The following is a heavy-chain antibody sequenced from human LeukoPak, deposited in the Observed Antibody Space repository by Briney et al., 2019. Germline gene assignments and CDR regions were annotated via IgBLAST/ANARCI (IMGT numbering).Heavy chain of an antibody. CDR3: ARGDDPYCGGDCYSGPLLDY. CDR1: GYSFTSYW. D-gene: IGHD2-21*02. CDR2: IDPSDSYT. V-gene: IGHV5-10-1*01. J-gene: IGHJ4*02. Sequence: GESLKISCKGSGYSFTSYWISWVRQMPGKGLEWMGRIDPSDSYTNYSPSFQGHVTISADKSISTAYLQWSSLKASDTAMYYCARGDDPYCGGDCYSGPLLDYWGQGTLVTASS.